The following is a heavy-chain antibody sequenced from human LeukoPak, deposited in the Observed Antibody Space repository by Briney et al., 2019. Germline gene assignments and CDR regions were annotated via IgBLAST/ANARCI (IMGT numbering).Heavy chain of an antibody. CDR1: GGSIRSSSYY. V-gene: IGHV4-39*01. J-gene: IGHJ4*02. CDR3: ARLSSWYQGGIDY. Sequence: PSETLSLTCTVSGGSIRSSSYYWGWIRQPPGKGLEWIGSIYYSGSTYYNPSLKSRVTISVDTSKNQFSLKLSSVTAADTAVYYCARLSSWYQGGIDYWGQGTLVTVSS. CDR2: IYYSGST. D-gene: IGHD6-13*01.